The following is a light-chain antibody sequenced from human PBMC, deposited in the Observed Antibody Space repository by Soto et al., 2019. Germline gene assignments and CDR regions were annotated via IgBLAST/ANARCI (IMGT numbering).Light chain of an antibody. CDR2: DAS. CDR1: QGIGDS. Sequence: DIQVTQSPSSLSASIGDRVTITCRASQGIGDSLAWYHQKPGTPPKLLIYDASTLEFGVPSRFSGTHSGTHFTLTISSLQPADVGTYYCQQYDRPPLTFGGGTRVGIK. V-gene: IGKV1-27*01. J-gene: IGKJ4*01. CDR3: QQYDRPPLT.